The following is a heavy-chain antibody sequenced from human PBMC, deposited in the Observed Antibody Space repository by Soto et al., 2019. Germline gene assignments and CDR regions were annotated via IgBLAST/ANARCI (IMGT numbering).Heavy chain of an antibody. CDR3: VQSRCGGDCLEIYSSHAYYCLDV. Sequence: QITLKESGPTLVKPTQTLTLTCTVSGLSLRTTGVGVGWVRQPPGKALEWLALLYWDDDKRYSPSLESRLTITKDISEKQVVLTMTNMDTVDTATYYCVQSRCGGDCLEIYSSHAYYCLDVWGQGTTVTVSS. CDR2: LYWDDDK. V-gene: IGHV2-5*02. D-gene: IGHD2-21*02. CDR1: GLSLRTTGVG. J-gene: IGHJ6*02.